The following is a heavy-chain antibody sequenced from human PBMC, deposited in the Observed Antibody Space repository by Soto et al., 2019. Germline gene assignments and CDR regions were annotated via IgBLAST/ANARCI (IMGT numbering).Heavy chain of an antibody. CDR1: GDSISAYS. Sequence: ASETQSLTCTVSGDSISAYSWSWVRQPPGKGLEWIGNIHYNGNTKYNPSLKSRVTMSLDTSKNQFSLRLISVTAADTAKYFCAREGNLGRWLQPLDFWGQGTLVTVSS. CDR3: AREGNLGRWLQPLDF. CDR2: IHYNGNT. D-gene: IGHD5-12*01. J-gene: IGHJ4*02. V-gene: IGHV4-59*01.